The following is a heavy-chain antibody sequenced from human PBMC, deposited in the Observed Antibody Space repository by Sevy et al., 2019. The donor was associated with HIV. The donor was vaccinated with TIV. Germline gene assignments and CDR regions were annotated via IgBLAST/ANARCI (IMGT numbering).Heavy chain of an antibody. Sequence: GGSLRLSCAASGFTFDDYGMSWVRQAPGKGLEWVSGINWNGGSTGYADSVKGRFTISRDNAKNSLYLQMNSLRAEDTALYHCARVTDQHHTVTPSEGLFDPWGQGTLVTVSS. J-gene: IGHJ5*02. D-gene: IGHD4-17*01. V-gene: IGHV3-20*01. CDR1: GFTFDDYG. CDR3: ARVTDQHHTVTPSEGLFDP. CDR2: INWNGGST.